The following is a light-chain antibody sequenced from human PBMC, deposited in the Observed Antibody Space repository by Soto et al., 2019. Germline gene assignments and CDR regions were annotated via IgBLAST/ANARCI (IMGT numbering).Light chain of an antibody. CDR3: TSFTSSTTYV. J-gene: IGLJ1*01. Sequence: QSVLTQPASVSGTPGQSITISCTGTSSDVGGYNYVCWYQHHPGKAPKLIISEVSNRPSGVSDHFSGSKSGNTASLTISGLQPEDEADYYCTSFTSSTTYVFGTGTQVTVL. V-gene: IGLV2-14*01. CDR1: SSDVGGYNY. CDR2: EVS.